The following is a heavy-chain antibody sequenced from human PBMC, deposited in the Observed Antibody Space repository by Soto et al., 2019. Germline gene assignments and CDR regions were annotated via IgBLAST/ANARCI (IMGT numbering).Heavy chain of an antibody. CDR3: AQSFTILRRVRDLDV. V-gene: IGHV2-5*02. Sequence: QIALKESGPTLVKPTQTLTLTYTFSGFSLSTSGVGVGWIRQPPGKALEWLALIYWDDDKRYSPSLKSRLTITKDPSKNQVVLKLTNMDPVDTATYYCAQSFTILRRVRDLDVWAKGPRSPSP. CDR1: GFSLSTSGVG. J-gene: IGHJ6*02. CDR2: IYWDDDK. D-gene: IGHD3-9*01.